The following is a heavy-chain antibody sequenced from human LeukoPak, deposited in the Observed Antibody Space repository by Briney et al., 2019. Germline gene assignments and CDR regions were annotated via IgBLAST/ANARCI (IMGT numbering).Heavy chain of an antibody. J-gene: IGHJ4*02. CDR2: ISGSGDSATGDIA. D-gene: IGHD6-19*01. V-gene: IGHV3-23*01. CDR1: GFTFKKYA. Sequence: GGSLRLSCAASGFTFKKYAMTWVRQAPGKGLEWVSTISGSGDSATGDIASYADSVKGRFTISRDNSKNTVYLQMNSLRAEDTAVYHCANTGPPPYTSGWSSPVVFYFDDWGQGTLVTVSS. CDR3: ANTGPPPYTSGWSSPVVFYFDD.